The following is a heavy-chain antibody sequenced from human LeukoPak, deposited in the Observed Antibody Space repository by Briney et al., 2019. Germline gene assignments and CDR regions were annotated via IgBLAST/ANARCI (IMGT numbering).Heavy chain of an antibody. D-gene: IGHD2-21*02. V-gene: IGHV3-30*03. CDR1: GFTFSTYA. J-gene: IGHJ4*02. CDR2: VSYDGKNE. Sequence: GGSLRLSCAASGFTFSTYAMHWVRQAPGKGLEWVAGVSYDGKNEYYPDSVKGRFTISRDDSKNTLYLQMNSLRVDDTAIYFCARSGAYCGGDCPTNYWGQGSLVTASS. CDR3: ARSGAYCGGDCPTNY.